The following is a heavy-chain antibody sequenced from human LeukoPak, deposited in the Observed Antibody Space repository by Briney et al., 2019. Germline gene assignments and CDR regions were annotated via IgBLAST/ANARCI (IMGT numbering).Heavy chain of an antibody. CDR1: GGSISSYY. CDR2: IYCSGST. Sequence: PSETLSLTCTVSGGSISSYYWSWIRQPPGKGLEWIGYIYCSGSTNYNPSLKSRVTISVDTSKNQFSLKLSSVTAADTAVYYCARRDDDYGGRYGMDVWGQGTTVTVSS. J-gene: IGHJ6*02. V-gene: IGHV4-59*01. CDR3: ARRDDDYGGRYGMDV. D-gene: IGHD4-23*01.